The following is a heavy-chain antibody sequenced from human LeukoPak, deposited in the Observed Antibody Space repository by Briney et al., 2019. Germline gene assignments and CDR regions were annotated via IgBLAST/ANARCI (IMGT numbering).Heavy chain of an antibody. D-gene: IGHD6-13*01. CDR2: VSYDGTNT. Sequence: PGGSLRLSCAASGFTFCSNGMHWVRQAPGKGLEWVAVVSYDGTNTYYADSVKGRFTISRDNSKNTLYLQMNSLRAEDTAVYYCAKDRREYSSRWYFDYWGQGTLVTVSS. J-gene: IGHJ4*02. CDR1: GFTFCSNG. CDR3: AKDRREYSSRWYFDY. V-gene: IGHV3-30*18.